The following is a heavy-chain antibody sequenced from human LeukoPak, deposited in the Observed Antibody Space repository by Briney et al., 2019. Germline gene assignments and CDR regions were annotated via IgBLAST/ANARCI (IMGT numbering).Heavy chain of an antibody. J-gene: IGHJ4*02. D-gene: IGHD3-10*01. CDR2: IYHSGST. V-gene: IGHV4-4*02. Sequence: PSETLSLTCGVSGGSISSNNWWSWVRQPPGKGLEWIGEIYHSGSTNYNPSLKSRVSISVDNSKNQFSLKLSSVTAADTAVYYCARAPMVRGVIPYFDYWGQGTLVTVSS. CDR1: GGSISSNNW. CDR3: ARAPMVRGVIPYFDY.